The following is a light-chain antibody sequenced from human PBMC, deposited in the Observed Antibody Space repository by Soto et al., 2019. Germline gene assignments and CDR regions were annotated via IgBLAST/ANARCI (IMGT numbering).Light chain of an antibody. V-gene: IGKV3-20*01. J-gene: IGKJ1*01. CDR2: GAS. Sequence: EMVLAQSPGTLSLSRGERAALSCRASQSVSSNYLAWYQQKPGQPPRLLIYGASSRATGIPDRFSGSGSGSDFTLTISRLEPEDFAVYYCQQFGASLTWTFGQGTKVDI. CDR1: QSVSSNY. CDR3: QQFGASLTWT.